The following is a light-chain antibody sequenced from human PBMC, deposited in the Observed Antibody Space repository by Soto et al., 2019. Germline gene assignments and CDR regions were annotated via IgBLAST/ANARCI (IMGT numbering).Light chain of an antibody. V-gene: IGKV1-39*01. J-gene: IGKJ1*01. Sequence: ILLTQSPSSLSASVGDRVTSTSLASQSISSYLNWYQQKPGKAPKLLIYDASSLESGVPSRFSGSGSGTDFTFTISSLQPEDFATYYCQQSYSNTQTFGQGTKVDIK. CDR1: QSISSY. CDR3: QQSYSNTQT. CDR2: DAS.